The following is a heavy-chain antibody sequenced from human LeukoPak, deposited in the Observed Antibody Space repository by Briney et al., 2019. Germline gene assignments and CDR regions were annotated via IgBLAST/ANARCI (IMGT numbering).Heavy chain of an antibody. V-gene: IGHV1-69*06. CDR3: AREASDYGVGLDY. CDR2: IIPIFGTA. J-gene: IGHJ4*02. Sequence: SVKVSCKASRGTFSSYAISGVRQAPGQGLEWRGGIIPIFGTANYAQTFQGRVTITADKSTSTPYMELSSLRSEDTAVYYCAREASDYGVGLDYWGQGTLVTVSS. D-gene: IGHD4-17*01. CDR1: RGTFSSYA.